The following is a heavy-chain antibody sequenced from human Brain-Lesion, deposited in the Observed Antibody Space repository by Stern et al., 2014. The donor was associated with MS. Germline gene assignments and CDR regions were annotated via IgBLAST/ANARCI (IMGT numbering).Heavy chain of an antibody. J-gene: IGHJ4*02. Sequence: EVQLVESGGGVVQPGRSLRLSCEASGFSFEDHGMHWVRQAPGKGLEWVAGITWNSGTIAYADSVKGRFTISRDDAKNSLYLHMNGLRAEDTALYYFAKDMMDYFGSGTFGSFDHWGQGTLVTVSS. V-gene: IGHV3-9*01. CDR3: AKDMMDYFGSGTFGSFDH. CDR1: GFSFEDHG. CDR2: ITWNSGTI. D-gene: IGHD3-10*01.